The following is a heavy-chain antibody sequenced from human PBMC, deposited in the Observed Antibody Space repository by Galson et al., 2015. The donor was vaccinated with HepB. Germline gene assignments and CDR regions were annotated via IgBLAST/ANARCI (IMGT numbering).Heavy chain of an antibody. D-gene: IGHD4-17*01. CDR3: ARVYGEQEVDYDHQWVLYYYVMDV. CDR2: IFSNDEK. V-gene: IGHV2-26*01. Sequence: PALVKPTQTLTLTCTVSGFSLSSARMGVSWIRQPPGKALEWLAHIFSNDEKSYSTSLKSRLTISKDTSKSQVVLIMTNMDPVDTATYYCARVYGEQEVDYDHQWVLYYYVMDVWGQGTTVTVSS. CDR1: GFSLSSARMG. J-gene: IGHJ6*02.